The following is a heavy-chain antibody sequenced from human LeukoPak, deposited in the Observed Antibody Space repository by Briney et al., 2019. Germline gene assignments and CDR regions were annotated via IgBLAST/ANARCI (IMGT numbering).Heavy chain of an antibody. CDR3: ATSGYSGYDLNS. J-gene: IGHJ4*02. Sequence: PSETLSPTCTVSGGSISSYYWSWIRQPPGKGLEWIGEINHSGSTNYNPSLKSRVTISVDTSKNQFSLKLSSVTAADTAMYYCATSGYSGYDLNSWGQGTLVTVSS. CDR2: INHSGST. V-gene: IGHV4-34*01. CDR1: GGSISSYY. D-gene: IGHD5-12*01.